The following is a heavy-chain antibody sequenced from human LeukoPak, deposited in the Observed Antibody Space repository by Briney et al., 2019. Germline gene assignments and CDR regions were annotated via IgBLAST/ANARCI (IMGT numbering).Heavy chain of an antibody. CDR3: TRLNYYDGSGYYPDY. V-gene: IGHV3-72*01. Sequence: GGSLRLSCAASGFTFSDHHMDWVRQAPGGGLERVGRIRNRANSYITKYAASVTGRFTISRDDSKNSMFLQMNSLRTEDTAVYYCTRLNYYDGSGYYPDYWGQGTLVTVSS. CDR2: IRNRANSYIT. D-gene: IGHD3-22*01. J-gene: IGHJ4*02. CDR1: GFTFSDHH.